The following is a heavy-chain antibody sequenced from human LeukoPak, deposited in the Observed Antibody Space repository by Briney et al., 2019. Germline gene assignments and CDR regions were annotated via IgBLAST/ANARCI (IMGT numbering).Heavy chain of an antibody. V-gene: IGHV4-59*01. Sequence: SETLSLTCTVSGGSISSYYWSWIRQPPGKGLEWIGYIYYSGSTNYNPSLKSRVTISVDTSKNQFSLKLSSVTAADTAVYYCARGSDSSGLPFDYWGQGTLVTVSS. D-gene: IGHD3-22*01. CDR3: ARGSDSSGLPFDY. CDR2: IYYSGST. CDR1: GGSISSYY. J-gene: IGHJ4*02.